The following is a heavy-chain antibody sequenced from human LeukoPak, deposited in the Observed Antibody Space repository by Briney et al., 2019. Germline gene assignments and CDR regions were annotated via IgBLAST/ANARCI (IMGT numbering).Heavy chain of an antibody. CDR3: AGRGVYDSSGYYYP. CDR1: GGSFSGYY. V-gene: IGHV4-34*01. CDR2: INHSGST. D-gene: IGHD3-22*01. Sequence: SETLSLTCAVYGGSFSGYYWSWIRQPPGKGLEWIGEINHSGSTNYNPSLKSRVTISVDTSKNQFSLKLSSVTAADTAVYYCAGRGVYDSSGYYYPWGQGTLVTVSS. J-gene: IGHJ5*02.